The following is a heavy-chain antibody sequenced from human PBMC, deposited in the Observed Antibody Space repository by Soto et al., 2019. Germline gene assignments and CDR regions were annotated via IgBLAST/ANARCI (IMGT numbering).Heavy chain of an antibody. CDR1: GFTFSGSA. CDR3: TRSYYYYYMDV. CDR2: IRSKANSYAT. Sequence: EVQLVESGGGLVQPGGSLKLSCAASGFTFSGSAMHWVRQASGKGLEWVGSIRSKANSYATAYAASVKGRFTISRDDPKNTAYLQMNSLKTEDTAVYYCTRSYYYYYMDVWGKGTTVTVSS. J-gene: IGHJ6*03. V-gene: IGHV3-73*01.